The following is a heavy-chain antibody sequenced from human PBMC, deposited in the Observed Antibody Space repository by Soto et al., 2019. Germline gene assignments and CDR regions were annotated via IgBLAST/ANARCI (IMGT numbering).Heavy chain of an antibody. Sequence: SETLSLTCAVSSGSISSSNWWSWVRQPPGKGLEWIGEIYHSGSTNYNPSLKSRVTISVDKSKNQFSLKLSSVTAADTAVYYCARADYGDYAYYFDYWGQGTLVTVSS. CDR1: SGSISSSNW. D-gene: IGHD4-17*01. J-gene: IGHJ4*02. CDR2: IYHSGST. V-gene: IGHV4-4*02. CDR3: ARADYGDYAYYFDY.